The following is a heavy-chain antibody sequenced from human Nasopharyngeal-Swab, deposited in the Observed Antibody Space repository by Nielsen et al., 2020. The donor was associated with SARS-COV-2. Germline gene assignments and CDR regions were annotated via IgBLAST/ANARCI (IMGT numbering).Heavy chain of an antibody. J-gene: IGHJ6*02. V-gene: IGHV4-39*01. Sequence: SETLSLTCTVSGGSISSSSYYWGWIRQPPGKGLEWIGSIYYSGSTYYNPSLKSRVTISVDTSKNQFSLKLSSVTAADTAVYYYARHRGIYYYYYGMDVWGQGTAVTVSS. CDR2: IYYSGST. CDR3: ARHRGIYYYYYGMDV. D-gene: IGHD3-10*01. CDR1: GGSISSSSYY.